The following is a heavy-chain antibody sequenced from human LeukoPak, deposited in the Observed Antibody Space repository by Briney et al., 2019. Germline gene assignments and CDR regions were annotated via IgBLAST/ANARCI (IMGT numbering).Heavy chain of an antibody. CDR1: GYNFATSG. CDR3: ARDLGPYTGSYYSYYHYMDV. CDR2: ISGYNGNT. J-gene: IGHJ6*03. Sequence: ASVRVSCKAYGYNFATSGIGWVRQAPGRGLEWLGWISGYNGNTKSAPKLQGRVTMTTDTSTDTAYLELGSLRVDDTAIYYCARDLGPYTGSYYSYYHYMDVWGEGTSVTVSS. D-gene: IGHD1-26*01. V-gene: IGHV1-18*01.